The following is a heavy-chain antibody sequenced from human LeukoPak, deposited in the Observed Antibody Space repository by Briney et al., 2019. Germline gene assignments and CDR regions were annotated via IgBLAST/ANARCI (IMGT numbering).Heavy chain of an antibody. Sequence: PGGSLRLSCAASGFTFSTYAMSWVRQAPGKGLEWVSGVNGNGGSTSYADSVKGRFTISRDNSKNTVYLQMNSLGVEDTAVYYCAKSLYGGCDYWGQGTVVTVSS. V-gene: IGHV3-23*01. CDR1: GFTFSTYA. D-gene: IGHD3-16*02. CDR3: AKSLYGGCDY. J-gene: IGHJ4*02. CDR2: VNGNGGST.